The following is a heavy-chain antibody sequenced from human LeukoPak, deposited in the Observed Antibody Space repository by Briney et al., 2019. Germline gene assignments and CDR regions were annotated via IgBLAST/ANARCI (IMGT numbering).Heavy chain of an antibody. Sequence: PGGSLRLSCAASGFTFRSYSMNWVRQAPGKGLEWVSSISSSSTYIYYADSVKGRFIISKDNAKNSLYLQMNSLRAEDMAVYYCARESGSSRFFDYWGQGTLVTVSS. CDR2: ISSSSTYI. CDR1: GFTFRSYS. CDR3: ARESGSSRFFDY. J-gene: IGHJ4*02. V-gene: IGHV3-21*01. D-gene: IGHD6-6*01.